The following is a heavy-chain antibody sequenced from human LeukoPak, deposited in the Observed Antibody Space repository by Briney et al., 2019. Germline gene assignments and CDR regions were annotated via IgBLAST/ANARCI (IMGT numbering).Heavy chain of an antibody. V-gene: IGHV4-4*02. CDR2: IYHSGST. Sequence: SETLSLTCAVSGGSISSSNWWSWVRQPPGKGLEWIVEIYHSGSTNYNPSLKSRVTISVDKSKNQFSLKLSSVTGADTAVYYCASHVLVDYYDSSGYHYWGQGTLVTVSS. CDR1: GGSISSSNW. D-gene: IGHD3-22*01. CDR3: ASHVLVDYYDSSGYHY. J-gene: IGHJ4*02.